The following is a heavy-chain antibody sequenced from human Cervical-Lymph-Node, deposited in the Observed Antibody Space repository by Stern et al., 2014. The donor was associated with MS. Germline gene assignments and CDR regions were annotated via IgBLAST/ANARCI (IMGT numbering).Heavy chain of an antibody. D-gene: IGHD2-8*02. CDR3: ARAFCTGGVCYSFPFYGMDV. J-gene: IGHJ6*02. CDR2: INWNGGST. Sequence: EVQLVESGGGVVRPGRSLRLSCAASGFTFEDYGMSWVRQAPGKWREWGAAINWNGGSTVYAGSVQGRFTISRDNAKNSLYLQMNSLRAEDTALYHCARAFCTGGVCYSFPFYGMDVWGQGTTVTVSS. CDR1: GFTFEDYG. V-gene: IGHV3-20*01.